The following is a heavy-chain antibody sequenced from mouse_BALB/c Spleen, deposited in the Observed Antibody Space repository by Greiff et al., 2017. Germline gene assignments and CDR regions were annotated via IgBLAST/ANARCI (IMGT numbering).Heavy chain of an antibody. D-gene: IGHD2-2*01. Sequence: QVQLKQSGAELVKPGASVKLSCKTSGYTFTSYWIQWVKQRPGQGLGWIGEIFPGTGTTYYNEKFKGKATLTIDTSSSTAYMQLSSLTSEDSAVYFCASKKAYGYDEGAWFAYWGQGTLVTVSA. CDR2: IFPGTGTT. V-gene: IGHV1S132*01. J-gene: IGHJ3*01. CDR3: ASKKAYGYDEGAWFAY. CDR1: GYTFTSYW.